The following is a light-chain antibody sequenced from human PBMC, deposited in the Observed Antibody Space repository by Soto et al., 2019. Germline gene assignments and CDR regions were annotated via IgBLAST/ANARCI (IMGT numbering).Light chain of an antibody. V-gene: IGKV1D-16*01. Sequence: DIQMTQSPSSMSASVGDTVTITCRASQGVSTWLAWYQQKPGKAPKVLIYHASNLQSGVPSRFSGSGSGTEFNLTISNLQPEDFVTYYCQQYNSYATFGQGTKVDIK. J-gene: IGKJ1*01. CDR2: HAS. CDR1: QGVSTW. CDR3: QQYNSYAT.